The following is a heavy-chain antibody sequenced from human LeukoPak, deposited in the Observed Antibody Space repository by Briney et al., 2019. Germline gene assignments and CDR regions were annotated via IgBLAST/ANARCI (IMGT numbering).Heavy chain of an antibody. D-gene: IGHD3-9*01. CDR2: ISYDGSNK. J-gene: IGHJ6*04. Sequence: PRRSLRLSCAASGFTFSSYGMHWVRQAPGKGLEWVAVISYDGSNKYYADSVKGRFTISRDNSKNTLYLQMNSLRAEDTAVYYYAKDRVLRSFEPYYGMDVWGKGTTVTVSS. CDR1: GFTFSSYG. V-gene: IGHV3-30*18. CDR3: AKDRVLRSFEPYYGMDV.